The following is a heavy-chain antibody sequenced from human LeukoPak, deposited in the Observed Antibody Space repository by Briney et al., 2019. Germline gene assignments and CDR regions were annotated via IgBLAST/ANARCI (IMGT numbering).Heavy chain of an antibody. J-gene: IGHJ5*02. V-gene: IGHV7-4-1*02. CDR1: GYTFTSYA. CDR2: INTNTGNP. CDR3: ARDSWDWNQNWFDP. D-gene: IGHD1-1*01. Sequence: ASVKVSCKASGYTFTSYAMNWVRQAPGQGLEWMGWINTNTGNPTYAQGFTGRFVFSLDTSVSTAYLQISSLKAEDTAVYYCARDSWDWNQNWFDPWGQGALVTVSS.